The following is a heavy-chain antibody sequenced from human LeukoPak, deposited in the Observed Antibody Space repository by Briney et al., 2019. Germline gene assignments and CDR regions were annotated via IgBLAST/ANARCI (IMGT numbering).Heavy chain of an antibody. CDR1: GYTFTGYY. Sequence: RASVKVSCKASGYTFTGYYMHWVRQAPGQGLEWMGRINPNSGGTNYAQKFQGRVTMTRDTSISTAYMELSRLRSDDTAVYYCARDELSYSDLDYWGQGTLVTVSS. V-gene: IGHV1-2*06. CDR3: ARDELSYSDLDY. D-gene: IGHD4-11*01. CDR2: INPNSGGT. J-gene: IGHJ4*02.